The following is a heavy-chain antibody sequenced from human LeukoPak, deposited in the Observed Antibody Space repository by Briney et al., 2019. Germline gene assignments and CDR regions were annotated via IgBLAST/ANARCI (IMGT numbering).Heavy chain of an antibody. Sequence: GASVKVSCKASGYTFTGYYMHWVRQAPGQGLEWMGCINPNSGGTNYAQKFQGRVTMTRDTSISTAYMELSRLRSDDTAVYYCARVATEAVAVARVDYWGQGTLVTVSS. J-gene: IGHJ4*02. CDR1: GYTFTGYY. D-gene: IGHD6-19*01. CDR2: INPNSGGT. CDR3: ARVATEAVAVARVDY. V-gene: IGHV1-2*02.